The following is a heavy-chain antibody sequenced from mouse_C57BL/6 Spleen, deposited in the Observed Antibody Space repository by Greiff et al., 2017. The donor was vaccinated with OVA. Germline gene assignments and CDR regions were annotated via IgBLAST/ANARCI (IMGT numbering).Heavy chain of an antibody. J-gene: IGHJ2*01. CDR2: IYPRSGNT. CDR1: GYTFTSYG. CDR3: ARDWVTTGFDY. Sequence: VQLQQSGAELARPGASVKLSCKASGYTFTSYGISWVKQRTGQGLEWIGEIYPRSGNTYYNEKFKGKATLTADNSSSTAYMELRSLTSEDSAVYFCARDWVTTGFDYWGQGTTLTVSS. V-gene: IGHV1-81*01. D-gene: IGHD2-2*01.